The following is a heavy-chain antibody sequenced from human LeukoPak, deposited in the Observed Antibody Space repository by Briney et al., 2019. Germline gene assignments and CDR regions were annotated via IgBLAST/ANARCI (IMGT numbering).Heavy chain of an antibody. CDR2: FSGGGGST. CDR3: AKGLERESRLDS. CDR1: GFTFSNYA. J-gene: IGHJ4*02. D-gene: IGHD3-10*01. Sequence: GGSLRLSCAASGFTFSNYAMSWVRQAPGKGLEWVSAFSGGGGSTYYADSVKGRFTISRDNSKNTLYLQMNSLRAEDTALYYCAKGLERESRLDSWGQGTLVTVSS. V-gene: IGHV3-23*01.